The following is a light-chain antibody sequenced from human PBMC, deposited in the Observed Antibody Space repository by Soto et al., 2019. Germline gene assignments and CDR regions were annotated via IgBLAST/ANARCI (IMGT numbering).Light chain of an antibody. J-gene: IGLJ3*02. CDR1: SXDVGGYNY. CDR2: DVS. CDR3: CSYAGSYTFAV. Sequence: QSALAQPRSVSGSPGQSVTISCTGTSXDVGGYNYVSWYQQHPGKAPKLMIYDVSKRPSGVPDRFSGSKSGNTASLTISGLQAEDEADYYCCSYAGSYTFAVFGGGTKVTVL. V-gene: IGLV2-11*01.